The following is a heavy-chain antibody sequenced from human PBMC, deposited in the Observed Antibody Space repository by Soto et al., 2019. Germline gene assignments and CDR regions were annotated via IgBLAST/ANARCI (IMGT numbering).Heavy chain of an antibody. J-gene: IGHJ4*02. V-gene: IGHV1-3*01. CDR1: GYTFTSYA. Sequence: ASVKVSCKASGYTFTSYAMHWVRQAPGQRLEWMGWINAGNGNTKYSQKFQGRVTITRDTSASTAYMELSSLRSEDTAVYYCAKGRGYSGYPGRIAYWGQGTLVTVSS. CDR2: INAGNGNT. D-gene: IGHD5-12*01. CDR3: AKGRGYSGYPGRIAY.